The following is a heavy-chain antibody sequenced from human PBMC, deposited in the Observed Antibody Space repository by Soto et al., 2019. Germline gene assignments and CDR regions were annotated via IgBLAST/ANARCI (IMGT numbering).Heavy chain of an antibody. CDR3: ARDRYYDFWSGPQGMDV. J-gene: IGHJ6*02. CDR2: IDHSGST. Sequence: SETLSLTCAVSGYSISSGYYWGWIRQPPGKGLEWIGSIDHSGSTYYNPSLKSRVTISVDTSKNQFSLKLSSVTAADTAVYYCARDRYYDFWSGPQGMDVWGQGTTVTVSS. D-gene: IGHD3-3*01. CDR1: GYSISSGYY. V-gene: IGHV4-38-2*02.